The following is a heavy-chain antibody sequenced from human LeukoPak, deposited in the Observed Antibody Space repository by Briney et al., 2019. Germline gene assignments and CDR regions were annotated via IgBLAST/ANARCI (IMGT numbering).Heavy chain of an antibody. Sequence: GGSLRLSCAASGFTVSSNFMSWVRQAPGKGLEWFSVIYSGGSTYYADSVKGRFTISRDNSKNTLYLQMNSLRAEDTAVYYCAGEMYYYDSSGYYAPWGQGTLVTVSS. D-gene: IGHD3-22*01. J-gene: IGHJ5*02. CDR3: AGEMYYYDSSGYYAP. CDR2: IYSGGST. CDR1: GFTVSSNF. V-gene: IGHV3-53*01.